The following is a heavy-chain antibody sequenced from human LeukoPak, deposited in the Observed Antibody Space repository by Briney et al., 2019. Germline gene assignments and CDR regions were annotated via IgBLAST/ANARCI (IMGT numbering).Heavy chain of an antibody. V-gene: IGHV1-69-2*01. J-gene: IGHJ4*02. Sequence: ATVKISCKASGYTFTDYYMHWGQQAPGKGLEWMGRVDPEDGETIYAEKFQGRVTITADTSTDTAYMELSSLRSEDTAVYYCATAIAAAGTYYFDYWGQGTLVTVSS. CDR2: VDPEDGET. CDR3: ATAIAAAGTYYFDY. CDR1: GYTFTDYY. D-gene: IGHD6-13*01.